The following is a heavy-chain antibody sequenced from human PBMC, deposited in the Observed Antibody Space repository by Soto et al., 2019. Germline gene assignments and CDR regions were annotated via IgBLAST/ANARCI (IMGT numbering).Heavy chain of an antibody. CDR3: ARDRWIQLWPDAFDI. Sequence: QVQLVESGGGVVQPGRSLRLSCAASGFTFSSYGMHWVRQAPGKGLEWVAVIWYDGSNKYYVDSVKGRFTISRDNSKNTLYLQMNSLRAEDTAVYYCARDRWIQLWPDAFDIWGQGTIVTVSS. D-gene: IGHD5-18*01. CDR2: IWYDGSNK. CDR1: GFTFSSYG. V-gene: IGHV3-33*01. J-gene: IGHJ3*02.